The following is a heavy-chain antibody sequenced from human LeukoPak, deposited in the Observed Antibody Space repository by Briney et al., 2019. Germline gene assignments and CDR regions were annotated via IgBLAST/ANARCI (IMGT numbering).Heavy chain of an antibody. CDR1: GYTLTELS. D-gene: IGHD3-10*01. Sequence: ASVKVSCKVSGYTLTELSMHWVRQAPGKGLEWMGGFDPEDGETIYAQKFQGRVTMTEDTSTDTAYMELSSLRSEDTAVYYCATVRSYYGSGSYYIKPYYFDYWGQGTLVTVSS. CDR2: FDPEDGET. V-gene: IGHV1-24*01. CDR3: ATVRSYYGSGSYYIKPYYFDY. J-gene: IGHJ4*02.